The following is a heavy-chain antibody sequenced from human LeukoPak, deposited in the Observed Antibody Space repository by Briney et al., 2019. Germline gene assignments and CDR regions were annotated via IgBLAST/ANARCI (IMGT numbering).Heavy chain of an antibody. CDR2: ISRDGNTI. Sequence: GGSLRLSCAATGFTFTPYTMNWFRQTPGKGLEWVSYISRDGNTIYYADSVKGRFTISRDIAKKSLFLQMDSLRVEDTAMYYCAKGTTGTWGQGTLVTVSS. CDR1: GFTFTPYT. J-gene: IGHJ5*02. CDR3: AKGTTGT. D-gene: IGHD2-8*02. V-gene: IGHV3-48*01.